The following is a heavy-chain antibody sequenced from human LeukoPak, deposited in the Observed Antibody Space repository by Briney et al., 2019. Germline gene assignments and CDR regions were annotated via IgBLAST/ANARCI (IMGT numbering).Heavy chain of an antibody. CDR3: ARQTAMGRSGDY. D-gene: IGHD5-18*01. J-gene: IGHJ4*02. CDR1: GYRFTSYW. Sequence: GESLKISCKGSGYRFTSYWIGWVRQMPGKGLEWMAIIDPSDSDTRYTPSFQGQVTISADKSLTTAYLQWNSLKASDTAMYYCARQTAMGRSGDYWGQGTLVTVSS. CDR2: IDPSDSDT. V-gene: IGHV5-51*01.